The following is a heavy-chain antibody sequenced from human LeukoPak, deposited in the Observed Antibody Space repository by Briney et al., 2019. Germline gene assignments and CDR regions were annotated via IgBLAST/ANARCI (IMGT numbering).Heavy chain of an antibody. CDR1: GFTFSSYA. D-gene: IGHD3-22*01. Sequence: GGSLRLSCAASGFTFSSYAMSWVRQAPGKGLGWVSAISGSGGSTYYADSVKGRFTISRDNSKNMLHLQMNSLRVEDTAVYYCAKDFGYLDSSGYAVDYWGQGTLVTVSS. CDR3: AKDFGYLDSSGYAVDY. CDR2: ISGSGGST. J-gene: IGHJ4*02. V-gene: IGHV3-23*01.